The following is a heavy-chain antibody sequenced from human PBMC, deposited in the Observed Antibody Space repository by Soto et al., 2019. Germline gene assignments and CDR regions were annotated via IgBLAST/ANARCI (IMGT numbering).Heavy chain of an antibody. V-gene: IGHV3-7*01. J-gene: IGHJ6*03. CDR1: GFTFSSYW. CDR3: ARDDAYGDYRDYYYYYMDV. Sequence: GGSLRLSCAASGFTFSSYWMSWVRQAPGKGLEWVANIKQDGSEKYYVDSVKGRFTISRDNAKNSLYLQMNSLRAEDTAVYYSARDDAYGDYRDYYYYYMDVWGKGTTVTVSS. CDR2: IKQDGSEK. D-gene: IGHD4-17*01.